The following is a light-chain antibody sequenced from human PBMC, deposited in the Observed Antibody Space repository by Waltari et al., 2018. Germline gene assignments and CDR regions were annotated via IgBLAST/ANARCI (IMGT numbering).Light chain of an antibody. J-gene: IGLJ3*02. CDR2: GAS. V-gene: IGLV1-44*01. CDR3: ATSDDGLPGWV. Sequence: QPVVTQPPSASGTPGQRFTLSCSVSNSNIGTNSLHWYQHLPGAAPKLLLSGASHRPSGVPDRFSGSKSDTSASLSISGLQSEDEADYYCATSDDGLPGWVFGGGTKLTVV. CDR1: NSNIGTNS.